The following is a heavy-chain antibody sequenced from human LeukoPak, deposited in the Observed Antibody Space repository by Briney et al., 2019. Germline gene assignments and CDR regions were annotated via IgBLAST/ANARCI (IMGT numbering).Heavy chain of an antibody. CDR2: ISYDGSNK. J-gene: IGHJ4*02. V-gene: IGHV3-30*18. D-gene: IGHD1-14*01. CDR3: AKGETGLEHGY. Sequence: PGGSLRLSCAASGFTFSSYAMSWVRQAPGKGLVWVAVISYDGSNKYYADSVKGRFTISRDNSKNTLYLQMNSLRAEDTAVYYCAKGETGLEHGYWGQGTLVTVSS. CDR1: GFTFSSYA.